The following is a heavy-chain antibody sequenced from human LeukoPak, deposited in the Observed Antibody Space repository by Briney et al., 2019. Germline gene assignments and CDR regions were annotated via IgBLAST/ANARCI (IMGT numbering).Heavy chain of an antibody. Sequence: SETLSLTCAVYGGSFSGYYWSWLRQPPGKGLEWIGEINHSGSTNHNPSLKSRVTICVDKSKNQFSLKLSSVTAADTAVYYCARAGAYCTNGVCYPNWFDPWGQGTLVTVSS. D-gene: IGHD2-8*01. CDR3: ARAGAYCTNGVCYPNWFDP. CDR1: GGSFSGYY. CDR2: INHSGST. V-gene: IGHV4-34*01. J-gene: IGHJ5*02.